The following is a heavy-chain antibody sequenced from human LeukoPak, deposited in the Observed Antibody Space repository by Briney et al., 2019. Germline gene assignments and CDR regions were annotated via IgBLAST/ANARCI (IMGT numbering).Heavy chain of an antibody. D-gene: IGHD6-13*01. Sequence: GGSQRLSCAASGFTFRSYGMHWVRQAPGKGLEWVALMWYDENNNYYADSVKGRFTISRDNPKNTLYLEMNSLRAEDTAVYYCARDLIVGSRWYLDYWGQGTLVTVSS. CDR2: MWYDENNN. CDR1: GFTFRSYG. J-gene: IGHJ4*02. V-gene: IGHV3-33*01. CDR3: ARDLIVGSRWYLDY.